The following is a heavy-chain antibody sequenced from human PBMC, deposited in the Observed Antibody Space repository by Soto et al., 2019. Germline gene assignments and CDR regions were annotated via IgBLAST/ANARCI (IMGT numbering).Heavy chain of an antibody. J-gene: IGHJ6*02. D-gene: IGHD3-22*01. CDR1: GGTFSSYA. V-gene: IGHV1-69*13. CDR2: IIPIFGTA. Sequence: VKVSCKASGGTFSSYAISWVRQAPGQGLEWMGGIIPIFGTANYAQKFQGRVTITADESTSTAYMELSSLRSEDTAVYYCEYRTMTPYYGMDVWGQGTTVTVSS. CDR3: EYRTMTPYYGMDV.